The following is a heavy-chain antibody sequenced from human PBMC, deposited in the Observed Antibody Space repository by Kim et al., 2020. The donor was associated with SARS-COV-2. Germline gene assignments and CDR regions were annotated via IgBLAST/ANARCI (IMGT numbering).Heavy chain of an antibody. V-gene: IGHV4-34*01. CDR3: ARGRTGVYSSGWYVY. Sequence: PTLKSGVTISVDTSKNQFSLKLGSVTAADTAVYYCARGRTGVYSSGWYVYWGQGTLVTVSS. J-gene: IGHJ4*02. D-gene: IGHD6-13*01.